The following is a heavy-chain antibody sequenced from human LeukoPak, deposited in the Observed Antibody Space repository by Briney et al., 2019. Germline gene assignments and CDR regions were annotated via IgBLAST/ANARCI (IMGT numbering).Heavy chain of an antibody. CDR1: GGTFSSYA. D-gene: IGHD3-22*01. J-gene: IGHJ5*02. CDR3: ARTNYHDTSGASNWFDP. CDR2: ISAYNGNT. V-gene: IGHV1-18*01. Sequence: GASVKVSCKASGGTFSSYAISWVRQAPGQGLEWMGWISAYNGNTNYAQKLQGRVTMTTDTSTSTAYMELSSLRSEDTAVYYCARTNYHDTSGASNWFDPWGQGTLVTVSS.